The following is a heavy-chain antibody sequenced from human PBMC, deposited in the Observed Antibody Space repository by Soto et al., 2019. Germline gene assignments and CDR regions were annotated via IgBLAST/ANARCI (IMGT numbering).Heavy chain of an antibody. V-gene: IGHV1-69*12. D-gene: IGHD5-18*01. CDR2: IIPIFGTA. CDR3: AIVDTAISYYYYGMDV. CDR1: GGTFSSYA. Sequence: QVQLVQSGAEVKKPGSSVKVSCKASGGTFSSYAISWVRQAPGQGLEWMGGIIPIFGTANYAQKFQGRVTITADESTSTAYTERSSLRSEDTAVYYCAIVDTAISYYYYGMDVWGQGTTVTVSS. J-gene: IGHJ6*02.